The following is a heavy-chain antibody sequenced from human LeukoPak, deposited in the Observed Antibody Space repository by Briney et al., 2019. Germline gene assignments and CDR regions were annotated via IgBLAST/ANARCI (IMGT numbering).Heavy chain of an antibody. V-gene: IGHV1-18*01. CDR3: ARDLLFYSGSYSDYFDY. D-gene: IGHD1-26*01. CDR2: ISAYNGNT. J-gene: IGHJ4*02. Sequence: AASVKVSCKASGYTFTSYGISWVRQAPGQGLEWMGWISAYNGNTNYAQKLQGRVTMTTDTSTSTAYMELRSLRSDDTAVYYCARDLLFYSGSYSDYFDYWGQGTPVTVSS. CDR1: GYTFTSYG.